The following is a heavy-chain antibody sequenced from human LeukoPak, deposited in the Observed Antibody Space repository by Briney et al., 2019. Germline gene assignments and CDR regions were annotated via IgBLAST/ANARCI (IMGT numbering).Heavy chain of an antibody. CDR3: AHTERVNYYYGSGSYYPEYYFDY. V-gene: IGHV7-4-1*02. D-gene: IGHD3-10*01. J-gene: IGHJ4*02. CDR2: INTNTGNP. Sequence: ASVKASCKASGYTFTSYAMNWVRQAPGQGLEWMGWINTNTGNPTYAQGFTGRFVFSLDTSVSTAYLQISSLKAEDTAVYYCAHTERVNYYYGSGSYYPEYYFDYWGQGTLVTVSS. CDR1: GYTFTSYA.